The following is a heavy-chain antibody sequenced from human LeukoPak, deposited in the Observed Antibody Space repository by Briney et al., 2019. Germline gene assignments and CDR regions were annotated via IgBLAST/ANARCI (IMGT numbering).Heavy chain of an antibody. Sequence: SETLSLTCAVYGGSFSGYYWSWIRQPPGKGLEWIGEINHSGSTNYNPSLKSRVTISVDTSKNQFSLKLSSVTAADTAVYYCARDGLSDYYDRQYYFDYWGQGTLVTVSS. V-gene: IGHV4-34*01. D-gene: IGHD3-22*01. J-gene: IGHJ4*02. CDR1: GGSFSGYY. CDR2: INHSGST. CDR3: ARDGLSDYYDRQYYFDY.